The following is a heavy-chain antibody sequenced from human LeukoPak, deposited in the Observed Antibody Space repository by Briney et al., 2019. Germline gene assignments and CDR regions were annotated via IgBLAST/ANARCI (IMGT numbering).Heavy chain of an antibody. CDR3: ARDYRIGGAFDI. CDR1: GGTFSSYA. D-gene: IGHD2-15*01. V-gene: IGHV1-69*13. CDR2: IIPIFGTA. Sequence: GASVKVSCKASGGTFSSYAISWVRQAPGQGLEWMGGIIPIFGTANYAQKFQGRVTITADESTSTAYMELSSLRSEDTAVYYCARDYRIGGAFDIWGQGTMVTVSS. J-gene: IGHJ3*02.